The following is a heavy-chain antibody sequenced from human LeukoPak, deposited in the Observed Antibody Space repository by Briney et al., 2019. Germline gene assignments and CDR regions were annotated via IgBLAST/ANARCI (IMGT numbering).Heavy chain of an antibody. CDR2: INHSGST. Sequence: SETLSLTCAVYGGSFSGYYWSWIRQPPGKGLEWIGEINHSGSTNYNPSLKSRVTISVDTSKNQFSLKLSSVTAADTAVYYCARIFWGATHLYFQHWGQGTLVTVSS. D-gene: IGHD1-26*01. CDR1: GGSFSGYY. J-gene: IGHJ1*01. V-gene: IGHV4-34*01. CDR3: ARIFWGATHLYFQH.